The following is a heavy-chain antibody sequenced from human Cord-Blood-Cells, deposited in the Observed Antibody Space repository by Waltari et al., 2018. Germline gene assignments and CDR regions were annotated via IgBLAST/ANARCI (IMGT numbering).Heavy chain of an antibody. V-gene: IGHV1-24*01. CDR1: GYTLTELS. J-gene: IGHJ3*02. D-gene: IGHD4-17*01. CDR3: ATAGDYGGNSVFAFDI. CDR2: FYPEDGET. Sequence: QVQLVQSGAEVKKPGASVKVSCKVSGYTLTELSMHWVRQAPGKGLEWMGGFYPEDGETIYAQKFQGRVTMTEDTSTDTAYMELSSLRSEDTAVYYCATAGDYGGNSVFAFDIWGQGTMVTVSS.